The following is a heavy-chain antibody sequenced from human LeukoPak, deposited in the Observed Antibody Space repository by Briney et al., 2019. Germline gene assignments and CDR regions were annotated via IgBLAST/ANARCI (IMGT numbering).Heavy chain of an antibody. D-gene: IGHD6-19*01. J-gene: IGHJ4*02. CDR1: GGSVSSGGQY. V-gene: IGHV4-61*08. CDR2: IYYSGST. Sequence: SETLSLTCTVSGGSVSSGGQYWTWIRQQPGKGLEWIGCIYYSGSTNYNPSLKSRVTISVDTSKNQFSLELTSVTAADTATSSCARETSLAGFASGLGFNYWGQGILVTVSS. CDR3: ARETSLAGFASGLGFNY.